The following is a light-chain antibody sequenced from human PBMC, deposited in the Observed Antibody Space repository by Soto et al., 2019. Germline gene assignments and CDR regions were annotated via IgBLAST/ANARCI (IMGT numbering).Light chain of an antibody. CDR2: DAS. CDR1: QSVSSY. J-gene: IGKJ4*01. V-gene: IGKV3-11*01. Sequence: EIVLTQSPATLSLSPGERATLSCRASQSVSSYLAWYQQRPGQAPRLLIYDASHRATGIPARFSGSGSGTDFTLTISSLVPEDFAVYFCQQRNSWPRLTFGGGTKVEIK. CDR3: QQRNSWPRLT.